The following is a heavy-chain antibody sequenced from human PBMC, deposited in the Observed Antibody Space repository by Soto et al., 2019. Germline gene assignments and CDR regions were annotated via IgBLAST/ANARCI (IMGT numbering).Heavy chain of an antibody. V-gene: IGHV1-18*01. CDR2: ISAYNGNT. D-gene: IGHD3-10*01. CDR1: GYTFTSYG. CDR3: ARSYRLGEYYYYYYYMDV. J-gene: IGHJ6*03. Sequence: GASVKVSCKASGYTFTSYGISWVRQAPGQGLEWMGWISAYNGNTNYAQKLQGRVTMTRDTSTSTAYMELSSLRSEDTAVYYCARSYRLGEYYYYYYYMDVWGKGTTVTVSS.